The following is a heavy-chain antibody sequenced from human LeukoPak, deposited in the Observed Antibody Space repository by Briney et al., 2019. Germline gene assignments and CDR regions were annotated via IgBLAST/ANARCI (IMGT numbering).Heavy chain of an antibody. J-gene: IGHJ4*02. Sequence: GGSLRLSCAASGFTFSSYGMHWVRQAPGKGLEWVAFIRYDGSNKYYADSVKGRFTISRDNSKNTLYLQMNSLRAEDTAVYYCARGEYQLLYVFDYWGQGILVTVSS. V-gene: IGHV3-30*02. CDR3: ARGEYQLLYVFDY. CDR2: IRYDGSNK. D-gene: IGHD2-2*02. CDR1: GFTFSSYG.